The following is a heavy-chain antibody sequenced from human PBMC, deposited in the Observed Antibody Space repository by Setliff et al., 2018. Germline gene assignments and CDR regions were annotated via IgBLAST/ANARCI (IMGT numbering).Heavy chain of an antibody. D-gene: IGHD5-12*01. CDR1: GFTFSNYA. Sequence: PGGSLRLSCAASGFTFSNYAMHWVRQAPGKGLEYVSSISSTSYTIYYADSVKGRFTISRDNSQNTVYLQMDSLRAEDTAVYYCARDDDTTSRYSRFEHWGQGTPVTVSS. V-gene: IGHV3-64*04. J-gene: IGHJ5*02. CDR3: ARDDDTTSRYSRFEH. CDR2: ISSTSYTI.